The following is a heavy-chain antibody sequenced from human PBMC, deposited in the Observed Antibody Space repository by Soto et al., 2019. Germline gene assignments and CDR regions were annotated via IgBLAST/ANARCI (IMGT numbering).Heavy chain of an antibody. J-gene: IGHJ5*02. CDR1: GFTVSSNY. D-gene: IGHD3-10*01. CDR3: ARVPRGTMVRGVIGWFDP. CDR2: IYSGGST. V-gene: IGHV3-53*04. Sequence: EVQLVESGGGLVQPGGSLRLSCAASGFTVSSNYMSWVRQAPGKGLEWVSVIYSGGSTYYADSVKGRFTISRHNSKNTLYLQMNSLRAEDTAVYYCARVPRGTMVRGVIGWFDPWGQGTLVTVSS.